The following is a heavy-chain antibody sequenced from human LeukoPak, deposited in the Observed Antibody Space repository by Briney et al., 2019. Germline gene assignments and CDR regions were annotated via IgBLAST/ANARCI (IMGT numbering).Heavy chain of an antibody. J-gene: IGHJ6*02. V-gene: IGHV3-33*08. CDR2: IWYEGSNK. D-gene: IGHD3-22*01. CDR1: GFTFSSYG. CDR3: ARVYDSSGTREYYYGLDV. Sequence: GRSLRLSCAASGFTFSSYGMHWVRQAPGKGLEWVAVIWYEGSNKYYADSVKGRFTISRDDSKNTLYLQMNSLRAEDTAVYYCARVYDSSGTREYYYGLDVWGQGTTVTVSS.